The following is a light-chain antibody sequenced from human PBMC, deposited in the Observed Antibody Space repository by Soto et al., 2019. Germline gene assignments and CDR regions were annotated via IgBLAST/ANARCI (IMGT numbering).Light chain of an antibody. CDR3: SSSTSRSTYV. CDR2: DVS. V-gene: IGLV2-14*03. Sequence: QSALTQPASVSGSPGQSITISCTGTSSDVGGYNYVSWYQQHPGKAPKLMIYDVSNRPSGVSSRFSGSKSGNTASLTISGLQAEDEADSYCSSSTSRSTYVFGSGTKVTVL. CDR1: SSDVGGYNY. J-gene: IGLJ1*01.